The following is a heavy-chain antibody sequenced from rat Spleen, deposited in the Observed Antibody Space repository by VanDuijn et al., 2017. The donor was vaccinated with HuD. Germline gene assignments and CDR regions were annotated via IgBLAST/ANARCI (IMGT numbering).Heavy chain of an antibody. CDR3: ARPTTGIPFNY. V-gene: IGHV5-29*01. J-gene: IGHJ2*01. D-gene: IGHD1-9*01. CDR2: ISYDGRRT. CDR1: GFTFINYG. Sequence: EVQLVESGGGLVQPGRSLKLSCAASGFTFINYGMAWVRQAPTRGLEWVAAISYDGRRTYYRDSVKGRFTISRDIAKSTLYLQMDSLRSEDTAIYYCARPTTGIPFNYWGQGVMVTVSS.